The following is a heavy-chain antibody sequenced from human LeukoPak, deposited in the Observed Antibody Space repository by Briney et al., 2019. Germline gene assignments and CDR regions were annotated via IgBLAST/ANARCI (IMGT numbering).Heavy chain of an antibody. J-gene: IGHJ6*04. CDR1: GGSFSGYY. D-gene: IGHD3-16*01. CDR3: ARGKGGAGSYYYYGMDV. CDR2: INHSGST. Sequence: SETLSLTCAVYGGSFSGYYWSWIRQPPGKGLEWIGEINHSGSTNYNPSLKSRVTISVDTSKNQFSLKLSSVTAADTAVYYCARGKGGAGSYYYYGMDVWGKGTTVTVSS. V-gene: IGHV4-34*01.